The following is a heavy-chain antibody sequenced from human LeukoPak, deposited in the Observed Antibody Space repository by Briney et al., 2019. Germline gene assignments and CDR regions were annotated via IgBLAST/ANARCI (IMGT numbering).Heavy chain of an antibody. CDR2: ISYNGKT. D-gene: IGHD1-14*01. CDR1: GGSMSCYY. V-gene: IGHV4-59*01. Sequence: SETLSLTCTVSGGSMSCYYWMWIRQPPGKGPEWIGAISYNGKTNHNPSLKSRVTISVDTSKNQFSLKLSSVTAADTAVYYCTRVGPSLHGNPDYWGQGTLVTVSS. CDR3: TRVGPSLHGNPDY. J-gene: IGHJ4*02.